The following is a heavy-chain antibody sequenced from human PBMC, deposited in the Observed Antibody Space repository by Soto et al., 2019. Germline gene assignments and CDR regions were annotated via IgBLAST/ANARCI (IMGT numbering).Heavy chain of an antibody. J-gene: IGHJ6*02. Sequence: QVQLVQSGAEVKKPGSSVKVSCKASGGTFSSYAISWVRQAPGQGLEWMGGIIPIFGTANYAQKFQGRVTITADESTSTAYMELSSLRSEDTAVYYCARGIVVVPAAIYYYGMDVWDQGTTVTVSS. V-gene: IGHV1-69*01. CDR1: GGTFSSYA. CDR3: ARGIVVVPAAIYYYGMDV. CDR2: IIPIFGTA. D-gene: IGHD2-2*01.